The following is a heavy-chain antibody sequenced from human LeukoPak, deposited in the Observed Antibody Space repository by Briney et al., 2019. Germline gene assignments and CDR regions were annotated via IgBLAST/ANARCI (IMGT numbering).Heavy chain of an antibody. V-gene: IGHV5-51*01. CDR2: IYPGDSDT. CDR3: ARRQECSSTSCSPDS. Sequence: GESLITSCRGSGYSFTTYWIGGVREMPGKGLEWMGIIYPGDSDTRYSPSFQGQVTMSADKSINTSYLQWSRLTASDTAMYYCARRQECSSTSCSPDSWGQGTLLSVSS. J-gene: IGHJ4*02. CDR1: GYSFTTYW. D-gene: IGHD2-2*01.